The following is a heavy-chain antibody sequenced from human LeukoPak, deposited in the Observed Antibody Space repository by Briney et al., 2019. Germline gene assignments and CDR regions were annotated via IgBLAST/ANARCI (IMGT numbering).Heavy chain of an antibody. CDR2: IYYSGTT. Sequence: SETLSLTCTVSGGSISSSSYNWGWIRQRPGKGLEWIGSIYYSGTTYYNPSLKSRLTISVDTSKNQFSLRLTSVTAADTAVYYCARDSYYDILTGYYPYYFYGMDVWGQGTTVTVSS. CDR3: ARDSYYDILTGYYPYYFYGMDV. J-gene: IGHJ6*02. CDR1: GGSISSSSYN. V-gene: IGHV4-39*02. D-gene: IGHD3-9*01.